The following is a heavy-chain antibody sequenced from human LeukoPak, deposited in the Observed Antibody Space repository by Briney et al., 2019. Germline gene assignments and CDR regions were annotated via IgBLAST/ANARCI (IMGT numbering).Heavy chain of an antibody. CDR2: IGPNGAST. CDR3: VKDLTGTWSFDY. V-gene: IGHV3-64D*06. J-gene: IGHJ4*02. Sequence: PGGSLRLSCSTSGFTFSNHFMHWVRQAPGKGLEYVSSIGPNGASTLYADSVKGRFTISRDNSKNALYLQLTSLRLEDTALYYCVKDLTGTWSFDYWGQGTLDTVSS. CDR1: GFTFSNHF. D-gene: IGHD3-9*01.